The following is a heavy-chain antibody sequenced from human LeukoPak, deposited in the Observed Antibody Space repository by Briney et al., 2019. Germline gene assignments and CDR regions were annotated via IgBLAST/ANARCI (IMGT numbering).Heavy chain of an antibody. J-gene: IGHJ4*02. Sequence: ASVKVSCKASGYTFTSYYMHWVRQAPGQGLEWMGIINPSGGSTSYAQKFQGRVTMTRDTSTSTVYMELSSLRSEDAAVYYCARDEVEWLALDYWGQGTLVTVSS. CDR3: ARDEVEWLALDY. CDR1: GYTFTSYY. V-gene: IGHV1-46*01. D-gene: IGHD6-19*01. CDR2: INPSGGST.